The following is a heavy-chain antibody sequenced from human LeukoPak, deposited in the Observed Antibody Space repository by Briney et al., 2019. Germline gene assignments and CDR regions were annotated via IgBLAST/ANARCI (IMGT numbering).Heavy chain of an antibody. CDR1: GYTFPNYD. J-gene: IGHJ3*02. D-gene: IGHD5-18*01. V-gene: IGHV1-8*01. CDR3: VKVGLGNTAIHI. Sequence: ASVQVSCKASGYTFPNYDINWVRQATGQGLEWMGWMNFNSGTTGYEQMFQGRVNMTRNTAISTIHKELSSVKSDETASYYYVKVGLGNTAIHIWGQGTMVTVSP. CDR2: MNFNSGTT.